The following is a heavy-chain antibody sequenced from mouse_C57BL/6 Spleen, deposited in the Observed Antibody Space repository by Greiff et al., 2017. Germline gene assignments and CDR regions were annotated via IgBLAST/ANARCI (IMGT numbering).Heavy chain of an antibody. CDR1: GYTFTSYW. CDR3: ARSDYEGYFDV. J-gene: IGHJ1*03. CDR2: IHPNSGST. V-gene: IGHV1-64*01. D-gene: IGHD2-4*01. Sequence: QVQLQQPGAELVKPGASVKLSRKASGYTFTSYWMPWVKQRPGQGLEWIGMIHPNSGSTNYNEKLKSKATLTVDKSSSTAYMQLSSLTSEDSAVYYGARSDYEGYFDVWGTGTTVTVSS.